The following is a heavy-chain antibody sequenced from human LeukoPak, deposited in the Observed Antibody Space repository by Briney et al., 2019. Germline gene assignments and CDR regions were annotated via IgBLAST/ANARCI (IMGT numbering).Heavy chain of an antibody. CDR1: GFTFSSYA. Sequence: GSLRLSCAASGFTFSSYAMSWVRQPPGKGLEWIGEINHSGSTNYNPSLKSRVTISVDTSKNRFSLKLSSVTAADTAVYYCARGRSITTFGVVIPFDPWGQGTLVTVSS. D-gene: IGHD3-3*01. J-gene: IGHJ5*02. CDR3: ARGRSITTFGVVIPFDP. V-gene: IGHV4-34*01. CDR2: INHSGST.